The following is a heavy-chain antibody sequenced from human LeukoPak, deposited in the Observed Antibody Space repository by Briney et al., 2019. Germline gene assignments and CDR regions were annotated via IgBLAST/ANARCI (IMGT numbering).Heavy chain of an antibody. V-gene: IGHV4-34*01. Sequence: SETLSLTCAVYGGSFSGYYWSWIRQPPGKGLEWIGEINHSGSTNYNPSLKSRVTISVDTSKNQFSLKLSSVTAADTAVYYCARGRGYCSSTSCYEAGYGMDVWAKGPRSPSP. J-gene: IGHJ6*02. CDR3: ARGRGYCSSTSCYEAGYGMDV. CDR1: GGSFSGYY. D-gene: IGHD2-2*01. CDR2: INHSGST.